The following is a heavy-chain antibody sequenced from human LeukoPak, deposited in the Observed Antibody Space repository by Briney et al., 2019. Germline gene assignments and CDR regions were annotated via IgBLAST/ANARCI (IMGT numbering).Heavy chain of an antibody. CDR1: GYTFTGYY. CDR3: ARGEYSSGCYFN. CDR2: INPSGGST. J-gene: IGHJ4*02. V-gene: IGHV1-46*01. Sequence: ASEKVSCKASGYTFTGYYMHWVRQAPGQGLEWMGIINPSGGSTSYAQKFQGRVTMTRDMSTSTVYMELSSLRSEDTAVYYCARGEYSSGCYFNWGQGTLVTVSS. D-gene: IGHD6-19*01.